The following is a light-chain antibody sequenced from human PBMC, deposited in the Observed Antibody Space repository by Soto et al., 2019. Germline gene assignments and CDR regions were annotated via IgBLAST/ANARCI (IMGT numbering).Light chain of an antibody. CDR2: DAS. V-gene: IGKV3-15*01. Sequence: EIVMTQSPATLSVSPGERATLSSRASQRLSSNLAWYQQKPGQAPRLLIYDASIRATGIPARFSGSGSGTEVTLTSSGLQSEDSAVYYGLQYIHLRTFGKGTKVEIK. CDR3: LQYIHLRT. CDR1: QRLSSN. J-gene: IGKJ1*01.